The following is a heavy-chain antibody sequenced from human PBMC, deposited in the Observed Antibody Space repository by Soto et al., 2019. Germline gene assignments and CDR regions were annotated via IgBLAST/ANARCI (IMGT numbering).Heavy chain of an antibody. J-gene: IGHJ5*02. Sequence: SETLSLTCAVSGGSISSSNWWSWVRQPPGKGLEWIGEIYHSGSTNYNPSLKSRVTITVDKSKNQFSLKLSSVTAADTAVYYCARSPGYCSGGSCPNWFDPWGQGTLVTVSS. D-gene: IGHD2-15*01. CDR1: GGSISSSNW. CDR2: IYHSGST. V-gene: IGHV4-4*02. CDR3: ARSPGYCSGGSCPNWFDP.